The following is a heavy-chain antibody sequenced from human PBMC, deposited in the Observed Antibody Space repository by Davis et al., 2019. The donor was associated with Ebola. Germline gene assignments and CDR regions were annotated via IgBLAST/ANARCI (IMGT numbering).Heavy chain of an antibody. Sequence: GGSLRLSCAASGFTFSSYWMSWVRQAPGKGLEWVANIKQDGSEKYYVDSVKGRFTISRDNAKNSLYLQMNSLRAEDTAVYYCARDRRWRIAAAGTNYYYYGMDVWGQGTTVTVSS. CDR1: GFTFSSYW. J-gene: IGHJ6*02. V-gene: IGHV3-7*03. D-gene: IGHD6-13*01. CDR2: IKQDGSEK. CDR3: ARDRRWRIAAAGTNYYYYGMDV.